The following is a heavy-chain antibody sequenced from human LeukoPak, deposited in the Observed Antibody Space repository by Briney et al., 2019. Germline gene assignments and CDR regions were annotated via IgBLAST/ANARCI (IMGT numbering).Heavy chain of an antibody. CDR2: ISSSSSTI. Sequence: GGSLRLSCAASGFTFSSYSMNWVRQAPGKGLEWVSYISSSSSTIYYADSVKGRFTISRDNAKNSLYLQMNSLRAEDTAVYYCARDRAGSGYHDAFDIWGQGTMVTVPS. CDR3: ARDRAGSGYHDAFDI. D-gene: IGHD3-22*01. V-gene: IGHV3-48*01. CDR1: GFTFSSYS. J-gene: IGHJ3*02.